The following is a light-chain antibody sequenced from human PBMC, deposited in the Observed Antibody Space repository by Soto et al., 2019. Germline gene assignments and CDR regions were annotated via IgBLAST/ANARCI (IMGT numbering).Light chain of an antibody. J-gene: IGKJ4*02. V-gene: IGKV3-11*01. Sequence: MVLTQSPATLSLSPGERATPSCSASPSVSNYVAWYQQRRGQAPRLLIYDPSNRATGIPARFSGRGSGKDFRGTISSLEPEDYAVEYGQQRSSWHITFGGGTKVEIK. CDR1: PSVSNY. CDR2: DPS. CDR3: QQRSSWHIT.